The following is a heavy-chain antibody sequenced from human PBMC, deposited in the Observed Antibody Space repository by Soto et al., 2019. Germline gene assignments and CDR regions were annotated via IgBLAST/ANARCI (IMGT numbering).Heavy chain of an antibody. V-gene: IGHV4-30-4*01. CDR2: IYYSGST. Sequence: SETLSLTCTVSGGSISSGGYYWSWIRQPPGKGLEWIGYIYYSGSTYYNPSLKSRVTISVGTSKNQFSLKLSSVTAADTAVYYCARARLLLRFNWFDPWGQGTLVTVSS. D-gene: IGHD4-17*01. J-gene: IGHJ5*02. CDR3: ARARLLLRFNWFDP. CDR1: GGSISSGGYY.